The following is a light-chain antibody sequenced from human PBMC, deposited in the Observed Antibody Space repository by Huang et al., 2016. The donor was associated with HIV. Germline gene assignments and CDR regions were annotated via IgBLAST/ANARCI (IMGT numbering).Light chain of an antibody. CDR3: QLYFNPPVT. CDR1: QSVLSGNNKNY. Sequence: DIVMTQSPDSLAVSLGERATINCKSSQSVLSGNNKNYLAWFQQKSGQPPKLLIYWASTRESGVPDRFSGSGSRTDFTLTINNLQPEDVAVYYCQLYFNPPVTFGPGTKVHVK. CDR2: WAS. V-gene: IGKV4-1*01. J-gene: IGKJ3*01.